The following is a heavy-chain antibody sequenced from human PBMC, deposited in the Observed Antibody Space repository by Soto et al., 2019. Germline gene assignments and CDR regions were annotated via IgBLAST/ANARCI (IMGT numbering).Heavy chain of an antibody. CDR3: ARDPFDDSSGVPPPRATYYFDY. Sequence: GASVKVSCKASGYTFTSYYMHWVRQAPGQGLEWMGIFNPIGGSTSYAQNFQGRVTMTRDTSTSTVYMELSSLRSEDTAVFYCARDPFDDSSGVPPPRATYYFDYWGQGTLVTVSS. CDR1: GYTFTSYY. D-gene: IGHD3-22*01. J-gene: IGHJ4*02. CDR2: FNPIGGST. V-gene: IGHV1-46*01.